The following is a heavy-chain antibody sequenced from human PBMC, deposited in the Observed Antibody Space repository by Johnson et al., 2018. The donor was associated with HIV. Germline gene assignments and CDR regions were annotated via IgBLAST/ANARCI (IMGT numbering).Heavy chain of an antibody. J-gene: IGHJ3*01. CDR1: EFPFSSHW. Sequence: VQLVESGGDLVQPGGSLRLSCAASEFPFSSHWMNWVRQAPGKGLEWAAHISHVGHHKYYADSVKGRFTISRDNSNNTLYLQMTSLRQDETAVYSCYGTDHFGAGSESKGTLEAWGQGTMVTVSS. D-gene: IGHD3-10*01. V-gene: IGHV3-7*03. CDR2: ISHVGHHK. CDR3: YGTDHFGAGSESKGTLEA.